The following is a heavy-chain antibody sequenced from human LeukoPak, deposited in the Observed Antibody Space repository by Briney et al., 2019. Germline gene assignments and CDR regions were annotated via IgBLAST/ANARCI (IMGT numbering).Heavy chain of an antibody. D-gene: IGHD3-22*01. Sequence: SVKVSCKASGGTFSSYAISWVRQAPGQGLEWMGGIIPIFGTANYAQKFQGRVTITTDESTSTAYMELSSLRSEDTAVYYCASAMYYYDSSGYYPPFDYWSQGTLVTASS. CDR1: GGTFSSYA. CDR2: IIPIFGTA. CDR3: ASAMYYYDSSGYYPPFDY. J-gene: IGHJ4*02. V-gene: IGHV1-69*05.